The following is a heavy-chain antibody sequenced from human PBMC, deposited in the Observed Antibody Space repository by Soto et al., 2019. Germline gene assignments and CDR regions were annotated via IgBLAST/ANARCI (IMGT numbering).Heavy chain of an antibody. CDR3: VRDGDGCNRAAFDI. CDR1: GLIFSSYW. D-gene: IGHD6-19*01. CDR2: IKEDGNEI. Sequence: GGSLRLSCEASGLIFSSYWMSWIRQAPGKGPEWVAIIKEDGNEIYYVDSVRGRFTISRDNAKNSLYLQMNSLRAEDTAVYYCVRDGDGCNRAAFDIWGQGTMVTVSS. J-gene: IGHJ3*02. V-gene: IGHV3-7*04.